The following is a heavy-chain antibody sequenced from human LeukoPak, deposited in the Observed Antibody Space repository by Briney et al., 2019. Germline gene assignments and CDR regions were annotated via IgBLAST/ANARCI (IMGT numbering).Heavy chain of an antibody. V-gene: IGHV4-34*01. D-gene: IGHD3-3*01. CDR1: GGSFSGYY. CDR3: ARHRSGYFTPFSN. CDR2: INHSGST. Sequence: PSETLSLTCAVYGGSFSGYYWSWIRQPPGKGLEWIGEINHSGSTNYNPSLKSRVTISVDTSKNQFSLKLSSVTAADTAVYYCARHRSGYFTPFSNWGQGRLVIVSS. J-gene: IGHJ4*02.